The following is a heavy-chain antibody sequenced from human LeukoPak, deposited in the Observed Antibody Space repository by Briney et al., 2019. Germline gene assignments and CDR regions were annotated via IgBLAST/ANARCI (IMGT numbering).Heavy chain of an antibody. V-gene: IGHV4-61*01. CDR2: IYYSGST. D-gene: IGHD1-26*01. CDR3: ARTDLGRHFDY. Sequence: SETLSLTCTVSGGSVSSGSSYWSWIRQPPGKGLEWIGYIYYSGSTNYNPSLESRVTISVDTSKNQFSLKLRSVTAADTAVYYCARTDLGRHFDYWGQGTLVTVSS. J-gene: IGHJ4*02. CDR1: GGSVSSGSSY.